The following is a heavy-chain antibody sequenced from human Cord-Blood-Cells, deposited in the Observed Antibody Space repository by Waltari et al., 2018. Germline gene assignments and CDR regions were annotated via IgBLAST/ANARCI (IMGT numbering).Heavy chain of an antibody. J-gene: IGHJ2*01. Sequence: QVQLQESGPGLVKPSETLSLTCTVSGGSISSHYWSWIRQPPGKGLEWIGYIYYSGNTNYNPSLKSRVTISVDTSKNQFSLKLSSVTAADTAVYYCARHMLSSIAARPYWYFDLWGRGTLVTVSS. CDR3: ARHMLSSIAARPYWYFDL. D-gene: IGHD6-6*01. V-gene: IGHV4-59*11. CDR1: GGSISSHY. CDR2: IYYSGNT.